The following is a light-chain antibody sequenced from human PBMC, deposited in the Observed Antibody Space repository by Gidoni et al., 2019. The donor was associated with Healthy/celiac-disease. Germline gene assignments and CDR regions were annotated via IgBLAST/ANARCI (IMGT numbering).Light chain of an antibody. Sequence: DNQMSQSPSSLSASVGDRDTITCRASQSISSYLNWYQQKPGKAPTLLIYAASSMHSGVPARFSGSGSGTEFTLTISSLQPEDFAIYYCQQSYSTPLTFGQGTKVEIK. CDR1: QSISSY. J-gene: IGKJ1*01. CDR3: QQSYSTPLT. CDR2: AAS. V-gene: IGKV1-39*01.